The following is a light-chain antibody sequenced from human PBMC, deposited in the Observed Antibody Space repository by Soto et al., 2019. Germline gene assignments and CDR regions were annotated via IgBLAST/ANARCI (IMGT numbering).Light chain of an antibody. CDR1: SSDIGAYNY. Sequence: QSALTQPASVSGSPGQSITISCTGTSSDIGAYNYVSWYQQHPGKAPKLMIYDVSYRPSGVSDRFSGSKSGNTASLTITGLQAEDEADYYCISYTRTSTYVFGPGTKLTVL. J-gene: IGLJ1*01. V-gene: IGLV2-14*03. CDR3: ISYTRTSTYV. CDR2: DVS.